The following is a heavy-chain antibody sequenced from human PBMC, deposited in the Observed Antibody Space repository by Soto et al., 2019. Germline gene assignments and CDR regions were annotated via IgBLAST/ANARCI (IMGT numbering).Heavy chain of an antibody. J-gene: IGHJ5*02. Sequence: GGSLRLSCSASGFTFSEYSMHWVRQAPGKGLQYVSTISSDGDITYYADSVKGRFTISRDNSKNTLYLQMNSLRPEDTAVYYCVKVSTFYEILTDYYSTNFFDPWGQGTLVTVSS. CDR2: ISSDGDIT. CDR1: GFTFSEYS. CDR3: VKVSTFYEILTDYYSTNFFDP. D-gene: IGHD3-9*01. V-gene: IGHV3-64D*06.